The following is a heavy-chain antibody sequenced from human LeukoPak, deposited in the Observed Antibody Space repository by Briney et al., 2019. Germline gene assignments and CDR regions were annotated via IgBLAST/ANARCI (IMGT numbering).Heavy chain of an antibody. CDR2: IYHSGST. V-gene: IGHV4-38-2*02. J-gene: IGHJ3*02. Sequence: RTSETLSLTCTVSGYSISSGYYWGWIRQPPGQGLEWMGTIYHSGSTYYNPSLKSRVTISVDASKNQFSLKLSSVTAADTAVYYCAKTVSVTTSAFDIWGQGTMVTVSS. CDR3: AKTVSVTTSAFDI. CDR1: GYSISSGYY. D-gene: IGHD4-17*01.